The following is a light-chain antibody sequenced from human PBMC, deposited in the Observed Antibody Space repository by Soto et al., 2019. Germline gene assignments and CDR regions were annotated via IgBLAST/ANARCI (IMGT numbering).Light chain of an antibody. CDR1: QGISRW. Sequence: DLQMTQSPSSVSASVGDRVTITCRASQGISRWLAWYQQKPGKAPNLLIYAASSLQSGVPSRFSGSGSGTDFTLTISCLQPEDFATYYCQQANSFPYTFGQGTKLEIK. CDR2: AAS. J-gene: IGKJ2*01. V-gene: IGKV1-12*01. CDR3: QQANSFPYT.